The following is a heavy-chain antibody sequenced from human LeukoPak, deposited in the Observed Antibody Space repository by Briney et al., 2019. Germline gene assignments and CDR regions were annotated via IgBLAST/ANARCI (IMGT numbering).Heavy chain of an antibody. J-gene: IGHJ5*02. D-gene: IGHD3-10*01. Sequence: GGSLRLSCAASGLSFSSSWMTWVRKPPGKGLEWVAHIKYDGSEKYYVDSVKGRFTISRDNAKNSLYLQMNSLRAEDTAVYYCARGIIIGFDPWGQGTLVTVS. CDR2: IKYDGSEK. CDR1: GLSFSSSW. V-gene: IGHV3-7*04. CDR3: ARGIIIGFDP.